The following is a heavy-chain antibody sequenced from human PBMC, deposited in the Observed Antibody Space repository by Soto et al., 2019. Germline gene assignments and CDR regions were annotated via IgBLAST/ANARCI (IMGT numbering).Heavy chain of an antibody. Sequence: PSETLSLTCTVSGGSISSSSYYWGWIRQPPGKGLEWIGSIYYSGSTYYNPSLKSRVTISVDTSKNQFSLKLSSVTAADTAVYYCARENYYGSGTNYYYGMDVWGQGTTVTVSS. CDR2: IYYSGST. D-gene: IGHD3-10*01. V-gene: IGHV4-39*07. J-gene: IGHJ6*02. CDR1: GGSISSSSYY. CDR3: ARENYYGSGTNYYYGMDV.